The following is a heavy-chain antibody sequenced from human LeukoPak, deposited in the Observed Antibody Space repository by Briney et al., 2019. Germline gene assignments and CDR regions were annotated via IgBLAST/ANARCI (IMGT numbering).Heavy chain of an antibody. D-gene: IGHD3-22*01. Sequence: SETLSLTCTVSGGSISSYYWSWIRQPAGKGLEWIGRIYPSGDTKYNPSLKSRVTMSVDTSKDRFSLKLSSVTAADTAVYYCARGPLDGSGYYYPYWGQGTLVTVSS. CDR3: ARGPLDGSGYYYPY. CDR1: GGSISSYY. CDR2: IYPSGDT. V-gene: IGHV4-4*07. J-gene: IGHJ4*02.